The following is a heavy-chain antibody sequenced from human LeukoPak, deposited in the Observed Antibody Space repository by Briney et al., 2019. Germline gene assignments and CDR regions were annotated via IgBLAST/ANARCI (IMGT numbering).Heavy chain of an antibody. CDR1: GFTFSSYG. V-gene: IGHV3-30*18. J-gene: IGHJ5*02. CDR2: ISYDGSNK. D-gene: IGHD2-8*01. CDR3: AKDRDIVLMVYAP. Sequence: GRSLRLSCAASGFTFSSYGMHWVRQAPGKGLEWVAVISYDGSNKYYADSVKGRFTISRDNSKNTLYLQMNSLRAEDTAVYYCAKDRDIVLMVYAPWGQGTLVTVSS.